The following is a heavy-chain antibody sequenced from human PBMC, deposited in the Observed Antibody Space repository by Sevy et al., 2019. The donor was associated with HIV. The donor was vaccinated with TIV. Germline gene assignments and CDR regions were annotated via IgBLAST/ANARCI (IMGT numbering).Heavy chain of an antibody. CDR3: ARLTTKPTSDLYGMDV. CDR1: GYTFTDYY. J-gene: IGHJ6*02. D-gene: IGHD4-17*01. V-gene: IGHV1-2*02. Sequence: ASVKVSCKASGYTFTDYYIHWVRQAPGQGLEWMAWINPNDGVTKYEQRFQGGVTVTRDTSVSTAYMELRGLRYDDTAIYYCARLTTKPTSDLYGMDVWGPGTTVTVSS. CDR2: INPNDGVT.